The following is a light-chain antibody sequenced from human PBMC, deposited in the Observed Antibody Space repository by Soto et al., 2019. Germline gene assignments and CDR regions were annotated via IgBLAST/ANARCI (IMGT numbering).Light chain of an antibody. CDR1: QGLSSN. Sequence: EIVMTQSPATLSVSPGERATLSCRASQGLSSNLAWYQRKPGQAPRLLIYGASTRATGIPARFSGSESGTEFTLTISSLQSEDFAVYYCQQYDSWPLTFGGGTKVDIK. J-gene: IGKJ4*01. CDR2: GAS. CDR3: QQYDSWPLT. V-gene: IGKV3-15*01.